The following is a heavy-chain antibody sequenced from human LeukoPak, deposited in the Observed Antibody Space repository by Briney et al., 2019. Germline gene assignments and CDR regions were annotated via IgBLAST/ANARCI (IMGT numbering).Heavy chain of an antibody. CDR1: GFTFSSYA. CDR3: TKDSFGAVRDS. J-gene: IGHJ5*02. D-gene: IGHD1-26*01. V-gene: IGHV4-39*07. Sequence: GSLRLSCAASGFTFSSYAMSWVRQSPQKGLEWIASIYYNGRSLYNPSLRSRVTISLDAPKNQIFLKLSSVTAADTAVYYCTKDSFGAVRDSWGRGILVTVSS. CDR2: IYYNGRS.